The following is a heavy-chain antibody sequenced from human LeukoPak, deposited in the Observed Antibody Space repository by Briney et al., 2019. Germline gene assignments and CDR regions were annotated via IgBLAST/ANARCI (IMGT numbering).Heavy chain of an antibody. V-gene: IGHV1-18*01. Sequence: ASVKVSCKASGYTFTSYGISWVRQAPGQGLEWMGWISAYNGNTNYAQKLQGRVTMTTGTSTSTVYMELRSLRSDDTAVYYCARSRPGSPYYYYMDVWGKGTTVTVSS. J-gene: IGHJ6*03. CDR1: GYTFTSYG. D-gene: IGHD6-13*01. CDR2: ISAYNGNT. CDR3: ARSRPGSPYYYYMDV.